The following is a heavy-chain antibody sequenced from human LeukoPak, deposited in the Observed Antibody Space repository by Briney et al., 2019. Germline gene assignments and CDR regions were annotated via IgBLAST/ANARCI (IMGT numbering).Heavy chain of an antibody. V-gene: IGHV3-21*01. J-gene: IGHJ4*02. CDR2: ISSSSSYI. CDR3: ATLFPERYGGYVRGVDY. CDR1: GFTFSSYS. Sequence: KPGGSLRLSCAASGFTFSSYSMNWVRQAPGKGLEWVSSISSSSSYIYYADSVKGRFTISRDNAKNSLYLQMNSLRAEDTAVYYCATLFPERYGGYVRGVDYWGQGTLVTVSS. D-gene: IGHD4-17*01.